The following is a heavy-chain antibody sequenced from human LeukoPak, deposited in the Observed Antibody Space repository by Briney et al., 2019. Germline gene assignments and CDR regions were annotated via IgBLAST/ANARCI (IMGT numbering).Heavy chain of an antibody. CDR2: IYYSGST. J-gene: IGHJ5*02. CDR3: ARGRVRTYYYGSGMSDWFDP. V-gene: IGHV4-39*07. Sequence: PSETLSLTCTVSGGSISSSSYYWGWIRQPPGKGLEWIGSIYYSGSTYYNPSLKSRVTISVDTSKNQFSLKLSSVTAADTAVYYCARGRVRTYYYGSGMSDWFDPWGQGTLVTVSS. CDR1: GGSISSSSYY. D-gene: IGHD3-10*01.